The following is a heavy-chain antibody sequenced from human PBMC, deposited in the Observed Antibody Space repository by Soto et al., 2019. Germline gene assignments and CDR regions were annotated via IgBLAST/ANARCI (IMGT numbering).Heavy chain of an antibody. Sequence: GSGPTLVNPTETLTLTCTFTGFSLTTSEEGVGWIRQPPGKALEWLALIYWDDDKRYSPSLKSRLTITKDTSKNEVVLNMTNVDPMDTATYYCVHSLLYTDIVTADYRLMDDSWGQGTLVTVSS. CDR2: IYWDDDK. CDR1: GFSLTTSEEG. D-gene: IGHD3-9*01. J-gene: IGHJ4*02. CDR3: VHSLLYTDIVTADYRLMDDS. V-gene: IGHV2-5*02.